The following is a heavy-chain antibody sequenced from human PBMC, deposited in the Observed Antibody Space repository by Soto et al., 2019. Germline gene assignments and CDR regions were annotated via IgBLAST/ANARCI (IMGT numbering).Heavy chain of an antibody. J-gene: IGHJ5*02. D-gene: IGHD2-2*01. CDR1: GYTFTSYG. CDR2: ISAYNGNT. Sequence: QVQLVQSGAEVKKPGASVKVSCKASGYTFTSYGISWVRQAPGQGLEWMGWISAYNGNTNYAQKLQGRVTMTTDTSTSTAYMELRSLRSDDTAVYYCAGTCTSCSLGGWFDPWGQGTLVTVSS. V-gene: IGHV1-18*01. CDR3: AGTCTSCSLGGWFDP.